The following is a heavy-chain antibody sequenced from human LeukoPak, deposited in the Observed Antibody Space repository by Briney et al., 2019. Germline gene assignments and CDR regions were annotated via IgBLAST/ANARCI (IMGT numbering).Heavy chain of an antibody. V-gene: IGHV3-7*03. D-gene: IGHD2-15*01. J-gene: IGHJ6*04. CDR3: ITPDKPLGYCSGGSCSLGCS. Sequence: QPGGSLRLSCAASGFTFSSYWMSWVRQAPGKGLEWVANIKQDGSEKYYVDSVKGRFTISRDNAKNSLYLQMNSLKTEDTAVYYCITPDKPLGYCSGGSCSLGCSWGKGTTVTISS. CDR2: IKQDGSEK. CDR1: GFTFSSYW.